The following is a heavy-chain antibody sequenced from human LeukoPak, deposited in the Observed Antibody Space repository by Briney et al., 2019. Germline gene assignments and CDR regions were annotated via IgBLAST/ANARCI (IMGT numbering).Heavy chain of an antibody. D-gene: IGHD6-19*01. CDR1: GFTFSSYA. J-gene: IGHJ4*02. CDR2: ISYDGSNK. CDR3: ARDRSSGWGDYFDY. V-gene: IGHV3-30-3*01. Sequence: PGRSLRLSCAASGFTFSSYAMHWVRQAPGKGLEWVAVISYDGSNKYYADSVKGRFTISRDNSKNTLYLQMNSLRAEDTAVYYCARDRSSGWGDYFDYWGQGTLATVSS.